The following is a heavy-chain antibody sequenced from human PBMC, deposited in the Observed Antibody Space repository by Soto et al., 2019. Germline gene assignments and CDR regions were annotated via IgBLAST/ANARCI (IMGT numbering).Heavy chain of an antibody. CDR1: GFTFDDYA. V-gene: IGHV3-9*01. Sequence: GGSLRLSCAASGFTFDDYAMHWVRQAPGKGLEWVSGISWNSGSIGYADSVKGRFTISRDNAKNSLYLQMNSLRAEDTAVYYCARSTQNLDYWGQGTLVTVS. CDR3: ARSTQNLDY. D-gene: IGHD1-1*01. J-gene: IGHJ4*02. CDR2: ISWNSGSI.